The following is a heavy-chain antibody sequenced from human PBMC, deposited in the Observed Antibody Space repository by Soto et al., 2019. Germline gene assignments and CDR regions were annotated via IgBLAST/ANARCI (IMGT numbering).Heavy chain of an antibody. CDR1: GFSINTYS. CDR2: NGLAGHI. V-gene: IGHV3-48*02. Sequence: GGSLRLSCEASGFSINTYSMNWVRQAPGKGLEWVSYNGLAGHIYYADSVRGRLTISRDNARNSLYLQMYSLRDEDTAVYYCTRDNGIGYGMDVWGQGTTVTVSS. D-gene: IGHD1-26*01. CDR3: TRDNGIGYGMDV. J-gene: IGHJ6*02.